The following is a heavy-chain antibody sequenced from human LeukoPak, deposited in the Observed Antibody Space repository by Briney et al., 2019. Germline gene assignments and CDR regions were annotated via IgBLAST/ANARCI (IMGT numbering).Heavy chain of an antibody. Sequence: ASVKVPCKASGYTFTSYGISWVRQAPGQGLEWMGWISAYNGNTNYAQKLQGRVTMTTDTSTSTAYMELRSLRSDDTAVYYCARDKSLNYYDSSGYYYDYWGQGTLDTVSS. CDR2: ISAYNGNT. V-gene: IGHV1-18*01. CDR3: ARDKSLNYYDSSGYYYDY. D-gene: IGHD3-22*01. CDR1: GYTFTSYG. J-gene: IGHJ4*02.